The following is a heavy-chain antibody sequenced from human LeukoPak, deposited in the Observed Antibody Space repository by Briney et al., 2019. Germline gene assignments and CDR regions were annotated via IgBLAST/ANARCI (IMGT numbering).Heavy chain of an antibody. CDR3: AKDRATTMVRGVNYGMDV. Sequence: GGSLRLSCAASGFTFSSYGMHWVRQAPGKGLEWVAFIRYDESNKYYADSVKGRCTISRDNSKNTLYLQVNSLRAEDTAVYYCAKDRATTMVRGVNYGMDVWGQGTTVTVSS. CDR1: GFTFSSYG. V-gene: IGHV3-30*02. J-gene: IGHJ6*02. CDR2: IRYDESNK. D-gene: IGHD3-10*01.